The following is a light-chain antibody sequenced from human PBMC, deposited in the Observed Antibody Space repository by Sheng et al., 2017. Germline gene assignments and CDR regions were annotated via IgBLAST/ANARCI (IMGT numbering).Light chain of an antibody. CDR1: SSDVGRFKY. CDR3: CSSTSSTTLLWV. J-gene: IGLJ3*02. Sequence: QSALTQPASVSGSPGQSITISCTGSSSDVGRFKYVSWYQHHPGKAPKLMIYDVSNRPAGISDRFSGSKSGNTASLTISGLQAEDEADYFYCSSTSSTTLLWVFGGGTKLTVL. CDR2: DVS. V-gene: IGLV2-14*03.